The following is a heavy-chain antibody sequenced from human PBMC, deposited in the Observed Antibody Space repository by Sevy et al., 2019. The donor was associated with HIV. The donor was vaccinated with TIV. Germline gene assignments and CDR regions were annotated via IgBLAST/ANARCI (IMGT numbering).Heavy chain of an antibody. V-gene: IGHV3-33*01. D-gene: IGHD1-26*01. CDR2: IWYDGSNK. J-gene: IGHJ4*02. CDR3: ARDRGSYPLDY. CDR1: GFTFSSYG. Sequence: GGSLRLSCAASGFTFSSYGMHWVRQAPGKGLEWVAVIWYDGSNKYYADSVKGRFTTSRDNSKNTLYLQMNSLRAEDTAVYYCARDRGSYPLDYWGQGTLVTVSS.